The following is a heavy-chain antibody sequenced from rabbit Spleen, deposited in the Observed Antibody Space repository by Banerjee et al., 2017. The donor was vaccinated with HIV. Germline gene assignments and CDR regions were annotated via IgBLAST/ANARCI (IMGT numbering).Heavy chain of an antibody. CDR3: ARYYGGSYIDL. D-gene: IGHD4-2*01. V-gene: IGHV1S45*01. CDR2: TWTSSGST. J-gene: IGHJ3*01. CDR1: GVSLNDKDV. Sequence: EQLEESGGGLVKPEGSLTLTCKASGVSLNDKDVMCWVRQAPGKGLELIACTWTSSGSTYYASWVNGRFTISKTSSTVDLKMTSLTAADTATYFCARYYGGSYIDLWGQGTLVTVS.